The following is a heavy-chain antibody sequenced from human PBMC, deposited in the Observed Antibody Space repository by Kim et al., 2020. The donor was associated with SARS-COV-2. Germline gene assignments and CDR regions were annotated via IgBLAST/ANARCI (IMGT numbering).Heavy chain of an antibody. CDR2: INHSGST. CDR1: GGSFSGYY. V-gene: IGHV4-34*01. J-gene: IGHJ4*02. D-gene: IGHD1-20*01. Sequence: SETLSLTCAVYGGSFSGYYWSWIRQPPGKGLEWIGEINHSGSTNYNPSLKSRVTISVDTSKNQFSLKLSSVTAADTAVYYCARRYNRGEFDYWGQGTLVTVSS. CDR3: ARRYNRGEFDY.